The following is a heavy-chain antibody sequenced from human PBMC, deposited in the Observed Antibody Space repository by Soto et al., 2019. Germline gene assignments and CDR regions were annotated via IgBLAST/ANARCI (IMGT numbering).Heavy chain of an antibody. J-gene: IGHJ4*02. CDR1: GGSISSYY. Sequence: SETLSLTCTVSGGSISSYYWSWIRQPPGKGLEWIGYIYYSGSTNYNPSLKSRVTISVDTSKNQFSLKLSSVTAADTAVYYCARTHYYDSSGYYFDYWGQGTLVTVSS. CDR2: IYYSGST. V-gene: IGHV4-59*01. D-gene: IGHD3-22*01. CDR3: ARTHYYDSSGYYFDY.